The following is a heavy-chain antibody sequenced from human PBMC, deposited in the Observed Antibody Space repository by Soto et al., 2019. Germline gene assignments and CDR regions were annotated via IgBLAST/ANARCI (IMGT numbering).Heavy chain of an antibody. V-gene: IGHV3-74*01. J-gene: IGHJ6*02. CDR3: ARGITMVRGVIIGYGMDV. Sequence: RLSCAASGFTFSSYWMHWVRQAPGKGLVWVSRINSDGSSTSYADSVKGRFTISRDNAKNTLYLQMNSLRAEDTAVYYCARGITMVRGVIIGYGMDVWGQGTTVTVSS. CDR1: GFTFSSYW. D-gene: IGHD3-10*01. CDR2: INSDGSST.